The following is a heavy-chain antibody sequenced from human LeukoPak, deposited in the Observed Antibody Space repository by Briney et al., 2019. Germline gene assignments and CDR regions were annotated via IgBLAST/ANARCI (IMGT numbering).Heavy chain of an antibody. V-gene: IGHV4-34*01. CDR2: INHSGST. J-gene: IGHJ4*02. CDR3: ARQRGYSYGYDQFFDY. D-gene: IGHD5-18*01. Sequence: SETLSLTCAVYGGSFSGYYWSWIRQPPGKGLEWIGEINHSGSTNYNPSLKSRVTISVDTSKNQFSLKLSPVTAADTAVYYCARQRGYSYGYDQFFDYWGQGTLVTVSS. CDR1: GGSFSGYY.